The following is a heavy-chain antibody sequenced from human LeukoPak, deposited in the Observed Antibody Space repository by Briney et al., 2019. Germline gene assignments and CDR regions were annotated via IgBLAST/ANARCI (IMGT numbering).Heavy chain of an antibody. V-gene: IGHV3-48*01. D-gene: IGHD2-21*01. Sequence: GGSLRLSCAASGFTFSSYSMNWVRQAPGKGLEWVSYISSSSSTIYYADSVKGRFTISRDNAKNSLYLQMNSLRAEDTAVYYCARDYYGDPLDYWGQGTLVTVFS. CDR3: ARDYYGDPLDY. CDR2: ISSSSSTI. J-gene: IGHJ4*02. CDR1: GFTFSSYS.